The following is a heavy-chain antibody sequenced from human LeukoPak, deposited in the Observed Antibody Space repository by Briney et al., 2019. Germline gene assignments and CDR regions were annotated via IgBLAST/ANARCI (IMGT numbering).Heavy chain of an antibody. D-gene: IGHD5-18*01. J-gene: IGHJ4*02. V-gene: IGHV3-9*01. CDR2: ISWNSGSI. CDR1: GFTFDDYA. Sequence: PGRSLRLSCAASGFTFDDYAMHWVRQAPGKGLEWVSGISWNSGSIGYADSVKGRFTISRDNAKNSLYLQMNSLRAEDTALYYCAKDISYGYGQLSVYCFDYWGQGTLVTVSS. CDR3: AKDISYGYGQLSVYCFDY.